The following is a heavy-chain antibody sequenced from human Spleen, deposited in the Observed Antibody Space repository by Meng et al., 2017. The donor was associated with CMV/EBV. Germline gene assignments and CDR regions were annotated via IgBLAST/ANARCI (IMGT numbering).Heavy chain of an antibody. CDR2: INPNSGGT. D-gene: IGHD2-2*02. Sequence: SGYNFTGYYIHWVRQAPGQGLEWMGWINPNSGGTKYAQNFQGRVTMTRDTSISTAYMELNRLRSDDTALYYCARDLQYQMLYGWFDPWGQGTLVTVSS. CDR3: ARDLQYQMLYGWFDP. J-gene: IGHJ5*02. V-gene: IGHV1-2*02. CDR1: GYNFTGYY.